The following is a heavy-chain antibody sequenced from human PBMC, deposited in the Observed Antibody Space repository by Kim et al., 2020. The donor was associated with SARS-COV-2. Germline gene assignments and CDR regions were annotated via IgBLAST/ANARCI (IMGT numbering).Heavy chain of an antibody. V-gene: IGHV3-73*01. CDR1: GFTFSGSA. J-gene: IGHJ4*02. D-gene: IGHD6-19*01. CDR2: IRSKTDNYAT. CDR3: TSIAVDGKGNDY. Sequence: GGSLRLSCAASGFTFSGSAMHWVRQASGKGLEWVGRIRSKTDNYATAYGASVKGRFTISRDDSKNTAYLQMNSLKTEDTAVYYCTSIAVDGKGNDYWGQGTLVTVSS.